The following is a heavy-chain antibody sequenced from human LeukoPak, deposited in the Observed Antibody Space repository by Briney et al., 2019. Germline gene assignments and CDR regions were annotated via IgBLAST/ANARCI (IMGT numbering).Heavy chain of an antibody. J-gene: IGHJ4*01. Sequence: GGSLRLSCAASGFTVTTCNVIWVRQAPGKGLEWVSLIYAGGSTFYADSAKGRFTISRDSSENTFHLQMNSLRGDDTAVYYCANVGGSGRGNWGHGTLVTVSS. CDR3: ANVGGSGRGN. CDR2: IYAGGST. V-gene: IGHV3-66*01. D-gene: IGHD2-15*01. CDR1: GFTVTTCN.